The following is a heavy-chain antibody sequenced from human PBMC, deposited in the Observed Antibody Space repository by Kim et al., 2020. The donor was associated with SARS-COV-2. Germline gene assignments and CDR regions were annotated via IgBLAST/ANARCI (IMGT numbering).Heavy chain of an antibody. V-gene: IGHV4-39*01. CDR2: IFNRAAT. CDR1: GGSISSSSYY. CDR3: AGPYHYDSGSAGCAFDI. J-gene: IGHJ3*02. D-gene: IGHD3-10*01. Sequence: SETLSLTCTVSGGSISSSSYYWGWIRQPPGEGLEWNASIFNRAATYYNPSLKSRVTISVDTSMNQFSLKLSSVTAAYTATSYCAGPYHYDSGSAGCAFDIGGQGTMVTVSS.